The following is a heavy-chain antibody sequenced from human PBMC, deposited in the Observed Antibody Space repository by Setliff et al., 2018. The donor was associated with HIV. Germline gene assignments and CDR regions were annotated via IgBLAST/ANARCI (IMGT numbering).Heavy chain of an antibody. J-gene: IGHJ4*02. Sequence: PSETLSLTCAVSGYPLSSPHYWGWIRQPPGKGLEWIGSIYHSGGTFYSPSLKGRVTISLDTSQTQFSLKLNSVTAADTAVYYCARRDVSCWSGQFDYWGQGLLVTVSS. V-gene: IGHV4-38-2*01. D-gene: IGHD3-10*02. CDR1: GYPLSSPHY. CDR2: IYHSGGT. CDR3: ARRDVSCWSGQFDY.